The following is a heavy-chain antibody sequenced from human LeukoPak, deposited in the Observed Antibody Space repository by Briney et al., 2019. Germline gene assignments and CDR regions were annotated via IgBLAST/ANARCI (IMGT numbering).Heavy chain of an antibody. CDR3: AKKWGVGTTTLDYFDY. V-gene: IGHV3-53*01. D-gene: IGHD1-26*01. CDR1: GFSVSNNY. Sequence: GGSLRLSCAASGFSVSNNYMSWVRQAPGKGLEWVSVIYSGGSTYYADSVKGRFTISRDNSKNTLYLQMNSLTDDDTAVYYCAKKWGVGTTTLDYFDYWGQGTLVTVSS. CDR2: IYSGGST. J-gene: IGHJ4*02.